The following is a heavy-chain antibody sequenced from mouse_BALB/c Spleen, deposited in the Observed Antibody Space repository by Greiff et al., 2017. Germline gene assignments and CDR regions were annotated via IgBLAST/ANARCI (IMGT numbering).Heavy chain of an antibody. CDR2: ISYSGST. CDR3: ARGGIYYGYDGFAY. J-gene: IGHJ3*01. V-gene: IGHV3-2*02. CDR1: GYSITSDYA. D-gene: IGHD2-2*01. Sequence: EVQLQQSGPGLVKPSQSLSLTCTVTGYSITSDYAWNWIRQFPGNKLEWMGYISYSGSTSYNPSLKSRISITRDTSKNQFFLQLNSVTTEDTATYYCARGGIYYGYDGFAYWGQGTLVTVSA.